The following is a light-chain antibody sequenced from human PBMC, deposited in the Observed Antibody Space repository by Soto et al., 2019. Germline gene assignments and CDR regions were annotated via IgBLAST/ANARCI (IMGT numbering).Light chain of an antibody. CDR1: SSSIGAGYE. CDR2: GNG. CDR3: QSYDKRLTAYV. J-gene: IGLJ1*01. V-gene: IGLV1-40*01. Sequence: SVLTPPPSVSGAPGQRVTISCSGTSSSIGAGYEVHWYHQLPGTAPQLVVSGNGNRPSGVPDRLSASKSGTSASLAITGLQAEDEGHYYCQSYDKRLTAYVFGTGTKVTVL.